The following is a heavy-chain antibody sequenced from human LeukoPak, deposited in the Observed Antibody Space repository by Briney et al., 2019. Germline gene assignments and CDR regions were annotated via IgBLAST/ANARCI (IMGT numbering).Heavy chain of an antibody. CDR1: GDSVSSNSAA. V-gene: IGHV6-1*01. J-gene: IGHJ4*02. Sequence: SQTLSLTCAISGDSVSSNSAAWNWIRQFPSRGLEWLGRTYYRSKWYNDYAVSVKSRITINPDTSKNQFSLQLNSVTPEDTAVYYCARVGEQWLVFFDCWGQGTLVTVSS. CDR2: TYYRSKWYN. D-gene: IGHD6-19*01. CDR3: ARVGEQWLVFFDC.